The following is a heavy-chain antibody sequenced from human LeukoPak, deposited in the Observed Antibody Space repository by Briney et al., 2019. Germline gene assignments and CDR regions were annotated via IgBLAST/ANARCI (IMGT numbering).Heavy chain of an antibody. CDR2: IYYSGST. CDR3: ARGLARYCSGGSCYVY. V-gene: IGHV4-39*01. J-gene: IGHJ4*02. CDR1: GGSISSSSYY. Sequence: PSETLSLTCTVSGGSISSSSYYWGWIRQPPGKGLEWIGSIYYSGSTYYNPSLKSRVTISVDTSKNQFSLKLSSVTAADTAVYYCARGLARYCSGGSCYVYWGQGTLVTVSS. D-gene: IGHD2-15*01.